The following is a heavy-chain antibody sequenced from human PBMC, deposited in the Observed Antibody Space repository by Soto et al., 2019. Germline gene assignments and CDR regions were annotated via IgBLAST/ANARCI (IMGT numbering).Heavy chain of an antibody. CDR1: GYSFTSYW. CDR2: IYPGDSDT. Sequence: ESLKISCKGSGYSFTSYWIGWVRQMPGKGLEWMGIIYPGDSDTRYSPSFQGQVTISADKSISTAYLQWSSLKASDTAMYYCARHGVVAAAGTGGYYYYYYGMAVWGQGTAVTVSS. CDR3: ARHGVVAAAGTGGYYYYYYGMAV. J-gene: IGHJ6*02. D-gene: IGHD6-13*01. V-gene: IGHV5-51*01.